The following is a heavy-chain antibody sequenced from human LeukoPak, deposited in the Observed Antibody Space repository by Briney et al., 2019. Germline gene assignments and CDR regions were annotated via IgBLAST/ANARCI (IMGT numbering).Heavy chain of an antibody. CDR3: SSAGGYYYGMDV. CDR2: IIPILGIA. J-gene: IGHJ6*02. Sequence: SVKVSCKASGGTFSSYAISWVRQAPGQGLEWMGRIIPILGIANYAQKFQGRVTITADRSTSTAYMKLSSLRSEDTAVYYCSSAGGYYYGMDVWGQGTTVTVSS. CDR1: GGTFSSYA. V-gene: IGHV1-69*04. D-gene: IGHD3-16*01.